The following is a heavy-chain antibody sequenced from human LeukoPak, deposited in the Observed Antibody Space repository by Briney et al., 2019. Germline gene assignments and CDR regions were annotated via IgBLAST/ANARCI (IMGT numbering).Heavy chain of an antibody. CDR3: AKDVRTYYYGSMDV. CDR1: GFTFDDYA. V-gene: IGHV3-9*01. D-gene: IGHD3-10*01. J-gene: IGHJ6*02. CDR2: ISWNSGSI. Sequence: GGSLRLSCAASGFTFDDYAMHWVRQAPGKGLEWVSGISWNSGSIGYADSVKGRFTISRDNAKNSLYLQMNSLRAEDTALYYCAKDVRTYYYGSMDVWGQGTTVTVSS.